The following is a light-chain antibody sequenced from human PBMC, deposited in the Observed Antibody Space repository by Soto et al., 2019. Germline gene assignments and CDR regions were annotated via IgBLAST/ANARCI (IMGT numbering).Light chain of an antibody. CDR3: QQYDYLIT. CDR1: QGVSSSY. J-gene: IGKJ5*01. CDR2: GAS. V-gene: IGKV3-20*01. Sequence: EIVLTQSPGTLSLSPGERATLSCRASQGVSSSYLAWYQQKPGQAPRLLISGASNRATGIPDRFSGSGSGTDFTLTISRLEPEDFAVYYCQQYDYLITFGQGTRLEIK.